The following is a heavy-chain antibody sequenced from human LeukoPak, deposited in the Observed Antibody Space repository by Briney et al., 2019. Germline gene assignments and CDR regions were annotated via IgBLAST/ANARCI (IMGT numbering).Heavy chain of an antibody. CDR1: GYTFTSYG. CDR2: ISAYNGNT. J-gene: IGHJ4*02. Sequence: ASVKVSCKASGYTFTSYGISWVRQAPGQGLEWMGWISAYNGNTNYAQKLQGRVTMTTDTSTSTAYMELRSLRSDDTAVYYCARGNGIVGATTPTDFDYWGQGTLVTVSS. V-gene: IGHV1-18*01. CDR3: ARGNGIVGATTPTDFDY. D-gene: IGHD1-26*01.